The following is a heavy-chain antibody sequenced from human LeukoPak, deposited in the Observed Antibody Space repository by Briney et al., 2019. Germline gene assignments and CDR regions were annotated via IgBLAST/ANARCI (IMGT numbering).Heavy chain of an antibody. V-gene: IGHV3-66*01. D-gene: IGHD4-23*01. CDR3: AKDRPGGPPLL. J-gene: IGHJ3*01. CDR2: IYSGGNI. CDR1: GFTFSSNY. Sequence: PGGSLRLSCAASGFTFSSNYMSWVRQAPGKGLEWVSVIYSGGNIYYADSVKGRFTISRDNSKNMLYLQMNSLRAEDTAVYYCAKDRPGGPPLLWGQGTMVTVAS.